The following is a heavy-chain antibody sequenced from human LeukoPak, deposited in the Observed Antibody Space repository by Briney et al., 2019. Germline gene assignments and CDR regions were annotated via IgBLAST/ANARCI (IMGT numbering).Heavy chain of an antibody. Sequence: GGSLRLSCAASGFTFSSYGMHWVRQAPGKGLEWVAVISYDGSNKYYADSVKGRFTISRDNAKSSLYLQMNSLRAEDTAVYYCASPPVGDYWGQGTLVTVSS. V-gene: IGHV3-30*03. CDR1: GFTFSSYG. CDR2: ISYDGSNK. CDR3: ASPPVGDY. J-gene: IGHJ4*02.